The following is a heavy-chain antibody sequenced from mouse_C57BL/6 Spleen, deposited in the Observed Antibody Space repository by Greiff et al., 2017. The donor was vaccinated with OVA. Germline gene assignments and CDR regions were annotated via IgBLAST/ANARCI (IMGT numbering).Heavy chain of an antibody. J-gene: IGHJ3*01. CDR2: IDPSDSET. V-gene: IGHV1-52*01. D-gene: IGHD1-1*01. CDR3: ARLGYYGSGAY. Sequence: VQLQQPGAELVRPGSSVKLSCKASGYTFTSYWMHWVKQRPIQGLEWIGNIDPSDSETHYNQKFKDKATLTVDKSSSTAYMQLSSLTSEDSAVYYCARLGYYGSGAYWGQGTPVTVSA. CDR1: GYTFTSYW.